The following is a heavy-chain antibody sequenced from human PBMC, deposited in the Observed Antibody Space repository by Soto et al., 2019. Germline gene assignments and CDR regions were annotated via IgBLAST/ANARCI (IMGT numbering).Heavy chain of an antibody. D-gene: IGHD6-13*01. Sequence: PSETLSLTCDVYGGSFSGYIWTWIRQTPGKGLQWIGEINHSGSTNYNPSLKSRVTISVDTSKNQFSLKLSSVTAADTAVYYCARGSLNSSSSWYKVYFQHWGQGTLVTVSS. J-gene: IGHJ1*01. CDR2: INHSGST. CDR3: ARGSLNSSSSWYKVYFQH. V-gene: IGHV4-34*01. CDR1: GGSFSGYI.